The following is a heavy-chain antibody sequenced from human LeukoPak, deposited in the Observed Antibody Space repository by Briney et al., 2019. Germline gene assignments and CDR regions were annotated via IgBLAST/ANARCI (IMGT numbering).Heavy chain of an antibody. J-gene: IGHJ3*02. CDR3: ARYYYDSSGYHIGAFDI. CDR1: GFTFSSYR. D-gene: IGHD3-22*01. V-gene: IGHV3-21*01. Sequence: GGSLRLYCAASGFTFSSYRLNWVRQAQVTGLESVSSISSSCSYMDYADSVKGRFTISRDNAKYSLYLQMNSLRAEDTAVYYCARYYYDSSGYHIGAFDIWGQGTRVTVSS. CDR2: ISSSCSYM.